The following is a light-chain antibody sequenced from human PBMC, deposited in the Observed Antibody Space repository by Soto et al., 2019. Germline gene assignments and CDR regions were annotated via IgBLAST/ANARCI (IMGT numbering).Light chain of an antibody. J-gene: IGLJ2*01. CDR2: DVS. Sequence: QSALTQPASVSGSPGQSITISCTGTSSDVGGYNHVAWYQQHPGKAPKRIIYDVSNRPSGVSNRFSGSKSGNTASLTISGLQAEDEADYYCSSNTGSSTTPVVFGGGTKLTVL. CDR3: SSNTGSSTTPVV. CDR1: SSDVGGYNH. V-gene: IGLV2-14*01.